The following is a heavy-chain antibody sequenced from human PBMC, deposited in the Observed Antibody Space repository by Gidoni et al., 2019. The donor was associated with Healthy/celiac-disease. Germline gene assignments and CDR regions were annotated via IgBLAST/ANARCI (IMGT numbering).Heavy chain of an antibody. J-gene: IGHJ6*02. CDR3: ARSYSGSYSHYYYYGMDV. Sequence: QVQLVESGGGVVQPGRSLRPSCAASAFTFSIYGLHWVRQAPGKGLEGVAVIWYEGSNKYYADSVKGRFTISRDNSKNTLYLQMNSLRAEDTAVYYCARSYSGSYSHYYYYGMDVWGQGTTVTVSS. CDR1: AFTFSIYG. CDR2: IWYEGSNK. V-gene: IGHV3-33*01. D-gene: IGHD1-26*01.